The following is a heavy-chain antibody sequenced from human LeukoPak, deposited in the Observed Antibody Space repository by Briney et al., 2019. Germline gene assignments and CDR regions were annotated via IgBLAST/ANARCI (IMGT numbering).Heavy chain of an antibody. D-gene: IGHD7-27*01. CDR1: GFSLSSYM. J-gene: IGHJ4*02. CDR2: IYVGGGT. V-gene: IGHV3-66*01. CDR3: VRDQTNWEYFDY. Sequence: GGSLRLSCAASGFSLSSYMLNWVRQAPGKGLEWVSVIYVGGGTYYAVSVKDRFTISRDNSKNTVYLQMNSLRAEDTAIYYCVRDQTNWEYFDYWGQGTLVTVSS.